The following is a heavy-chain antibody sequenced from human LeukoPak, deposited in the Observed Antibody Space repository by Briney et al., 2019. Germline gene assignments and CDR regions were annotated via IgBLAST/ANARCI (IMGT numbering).Heavy chain of an antibody. CDR1: GYTFIGYY. D-gene: IGHD3-10*01. J-gene: IGHJ2*01. CDR3: ARDTIWGRGSYLDV. V-gene: IGHV1-2*06. Sequence: ASVKVSCKASGYTFIGYYIHWIRQAPGQGLEWMGRINPNTGGTNYAQKFQGTVTMTRDTSTSTVYMDLRSLRSEDTAVYYCARDTIWGRGSYLDVWGRGTLVTVSS. CDR2: INPNTGGT.